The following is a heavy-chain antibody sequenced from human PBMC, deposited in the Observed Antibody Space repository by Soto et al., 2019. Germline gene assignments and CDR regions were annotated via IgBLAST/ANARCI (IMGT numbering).Heavy chain of an antibody. V-gene: IGHV3-49*04. CDR2: IRSKAYGGTT. J-gene: IGHJ4*02. CDR3: TSVEYYDSSGYYFDY. Sequence: LRLSCTASGFTFGDYAMSWVRQAPGKGLEWVGFIRSKAYGGTTEYAASVKGRFTISRDDSKSIAYLQMNSLKTEDTAVYYCTSVEYYDSSGYYFDYWGQGTLVTVSS. CDR1: GFTFGDYA. D-gene: IGHD3-22*01.